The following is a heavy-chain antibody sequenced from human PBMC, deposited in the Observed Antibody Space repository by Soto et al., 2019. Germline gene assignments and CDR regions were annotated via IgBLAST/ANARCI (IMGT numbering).Heavy chain of an antibody. CDR2: IYYSGST. CDR1: GGSISSYY. Sequence: SETLSLTCTVSGGSISSYYWSWIRQPPGKGLEWIGYIYYSGSTNYNPSLKSRVTISVDTSKNQFSLKLSSVTAADTAVYYCAREFTSNWFDPWGRGTLVTVSS. V-gene: IGHV4-59*01. CDR3: AREFTSNWFDP. J-gene: IGHJ5*02.